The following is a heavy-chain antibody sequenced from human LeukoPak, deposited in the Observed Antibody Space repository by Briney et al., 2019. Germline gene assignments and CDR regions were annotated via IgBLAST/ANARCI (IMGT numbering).Heavy chain of an antibody. D-gene: IGHD4-23*01. Sequence: GRSLRLSCAASGFTFSTYAMHWVRQAPGKGLEWVAVIPYDGSNKYYADTVKGRFTISSENSKNRLYLQMNSLRAEDTAVYYCARAEGYGGELDSWGQGTLVTVSS. CDR1: GFTFSTYA. CDR2: IPYDGSNK. CDR3: ARAEGYGGELDS. J-gene: IGHJ4*02. V-gene: IGHV3-30*04.